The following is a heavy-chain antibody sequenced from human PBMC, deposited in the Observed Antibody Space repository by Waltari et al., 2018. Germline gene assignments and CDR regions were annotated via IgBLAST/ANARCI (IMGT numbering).Heavy chain of an antibody. CDR1: GGSLSSYY. CDR2: IYYSGST. V-gene: IGHV4-59*01. D-gene: IGHD3-3*01. CDR3: ARVWGWGLEWANDAFDI. J-gene: IGHJ3*02. Sequence: QVQLQESGPGLVKPSETLSLTCTVSGGSLSSYYWSWIRQPPGKGLEWIGYIYYSGSTNYNPSLKSRVTISVDTSKNQFSLKLSSVTAADTAVYYCARVWGWGLEWANDAFDIWGQGTVVTVSS.